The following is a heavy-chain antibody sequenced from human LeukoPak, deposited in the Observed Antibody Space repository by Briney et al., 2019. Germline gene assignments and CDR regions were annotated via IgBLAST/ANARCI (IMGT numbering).Heavy chain of an antibody. CDR1: GFAFDEHG. Sequence: GGSLRLSCTASGFAFDEHGMSWVRQVPGKGLQWVSGINWSGGSTGYADPLRGRFTISRDNAKNSLYLQMDSLRAEDTALYYCATVSITSPFYFDYWGQGTLVTVSS. J-gene: IGHJ4*02. V-gene: IGHV3-20*04. CDR2: INWSGGST. CDR3: ATVSITSPFYFDY. D-gene: IGHD2-2*01.